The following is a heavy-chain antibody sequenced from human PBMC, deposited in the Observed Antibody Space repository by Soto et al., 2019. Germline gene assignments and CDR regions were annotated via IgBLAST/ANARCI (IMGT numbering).Heavy chain of an antibody. J-gene: IGHJ5*02. CDR3: ARMASSGSLNWFDP. CDR1: GYTFTNYE. Sequence: ASVKVSCKASGYTFTNYEINWVRQATGLGLEWMGWMNPGSGNTGYAHKFQGRVTMTRNISISTAYMELSRLGSDDTAIYYCARMASSGSLNWFDPWGQGTLVTVSS. CDR2: MNPGSGNT. V-gene: IGHV1-8*01. D-gene: IGHD3-10*01.